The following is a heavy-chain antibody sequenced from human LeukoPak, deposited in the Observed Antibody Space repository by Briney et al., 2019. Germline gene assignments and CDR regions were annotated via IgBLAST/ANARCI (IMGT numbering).Heavy chain of an antibody. J-gene: IGHJ5*02. V-gene: IGHV7-4-1*02. CDR1: GYTFTSYA. CDR2: INTNTGNP. Sequence: ASVKVSCTASGYTFTSYAMNWVRQAPGQGLEWMGWINTNTGNPTYAQGFTGRFVFSLDTSVSTAYLQISSLKAEDTAVYYCARRYDFWSGPGLDPWGQGTLVTVSS. D-gene: IGHD3-3*01. CDR3: ARRYDFWSGPGLDP.